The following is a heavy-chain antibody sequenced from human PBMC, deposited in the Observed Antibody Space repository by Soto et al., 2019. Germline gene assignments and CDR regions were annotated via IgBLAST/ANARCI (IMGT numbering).Heavy chain of an antibody. V-gene: IGHV1-69*01. CDR3: ARGDIVVVPAAKGGGYYYYYGMDV. D-gene: IGHD2-2*01. J-gene: IGHJ6*02. CDR1: GGTFSSYA. Sequence: QVQLVQSGAEVKKPGSSVKVSCKASGGTFSSYAISWVRQAPGQGLEWMGGIIPIFGTANYAQKFQGRVTITADESTSTAYMELSSLRSEDTGVYYCARGDIVVVPAAKGGGYYYYYGMDVWGQGTTVTVSS. CDR2: IIPIFGTA.